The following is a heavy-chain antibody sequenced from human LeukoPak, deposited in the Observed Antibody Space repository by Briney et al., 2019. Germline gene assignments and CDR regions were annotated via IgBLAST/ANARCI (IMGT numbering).Heavy chain of an antibody. V-gene: IGHV3-23*01. CDR1: GFTFTNYA. CDR3: AKALYYYDSSGIDYYYGMDV. CDR2: ISGSGTST. Sequence: GGSLRLSCAASGFTFTNYAMSWVRQAPGKGLEWVSAISGSGTSTYYADSVKGRFTISRDNSKNTLYLQMNSLRAKDTAVYYCAKALYYYDSSGIDYYYGMDVWGQGTTVTVSS. J-gene: IGHJ6*02. D-gene: IGHD3-22*01.